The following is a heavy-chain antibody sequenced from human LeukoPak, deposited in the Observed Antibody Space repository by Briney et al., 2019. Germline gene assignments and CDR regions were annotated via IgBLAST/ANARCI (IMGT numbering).Heavy chain of an antibody. Sequence: PSETLSLTCAVSGGSISSGGYSWSWIRQPPGKGLEWIGYIYHSGSTYYNPSLKSRVTISVDRSKNQFSLKLSSVTAADTAVYYCARGGYSGYDYAYWFDPWGQGTLVTVSS. V-gene: IGHV4-30-2*01. J-gene: IGHJ5*02. CDR1: GGSISSGGYS. CDR3: ARGGYSGYDYAYWFDP. CDR2: IYHSGST. D-gene: IGHD5-12*01.